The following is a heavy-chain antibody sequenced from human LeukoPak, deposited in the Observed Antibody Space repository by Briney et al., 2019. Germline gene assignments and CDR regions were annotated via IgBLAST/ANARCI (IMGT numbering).Heavy chain of an antibody. Sequence: SEPVSLTCTVSGGSISNYYWSWIRQPPGKGLEWTGYIFYSGSTYYNPSLKSRVTISVDTSKNQFSLKLSSVTAADTAVYYCARGPHWGQGTLVSVSS. V-gene: IGHV4-59*12. CDR2: IFYSGST. CDR3: ARGPH. CDR1: GGSISNYY. J-gene: IGHJ4*02.